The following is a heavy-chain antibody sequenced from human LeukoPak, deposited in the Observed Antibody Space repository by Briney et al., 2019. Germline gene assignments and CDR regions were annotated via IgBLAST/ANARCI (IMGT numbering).Heavy chain of an antibody. D-gene: IGHD4-23*01. CDR3: ARAAFTYGGNSPFDY. CDR2: IYYSGST. V-gene: IGHV4-30-4*08. Sequence: SQTLSLTCTVSGGSISSGDYYWSWIRQPPGKGLEWIGYIYYSGSTYYNPSLKSRVTISVDTSKNQFSLKLSSETAADTAVYYCARAAFTYGGNSPFDYWGQGTLVTVSS. CDR1: GGSISSGDYY. J-gene: IGHJ4*02.